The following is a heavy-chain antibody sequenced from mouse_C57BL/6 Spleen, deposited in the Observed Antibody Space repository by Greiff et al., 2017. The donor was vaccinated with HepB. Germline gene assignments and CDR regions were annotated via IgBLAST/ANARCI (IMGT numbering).Heavy chain of an antibody. D-gene: IGHD1-1*01. Sequence: QVQLQQPGAELVKPGASVKLSCKASGYTFTSYWMHWVKQRPGQGLEWIGRIDPNSGGTKYNEKFKSKATLTVDKPSSTAYMQLSSLTSEDSAVYYCARYPYYYGSSYFDYWGQGTTLTVSS. CDR3: ARYPYYYGSSYFDY. V-gene: IGHV1-72*01. CDR1: GYTFTSYW. J-gene: IGHJ2*01. CDR2: IDPNSGGT.